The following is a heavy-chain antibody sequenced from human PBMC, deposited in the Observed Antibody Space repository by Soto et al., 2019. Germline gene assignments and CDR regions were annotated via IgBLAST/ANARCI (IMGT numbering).Heavy chain of an antibody. V-gene: IGHV1-18*04. CDR3: ASGYFDHFFDF. CDR1: GYTFPRYL. Sequence: QVHLVQSGGEVKKPGASVIVSCRPPGYTFPRYLITWSRQPPGHGLEWMGWISAKNGNTDYPRKFQGRVTVTMDTSTTTSDLEVRNLRSDDTAVYYCASGYFDHFFDFWGQGTLVTVSS. J-gene: IGHJ4*02. D-gene: IGHD3-22*01. CDR2: ISAKNGNT.